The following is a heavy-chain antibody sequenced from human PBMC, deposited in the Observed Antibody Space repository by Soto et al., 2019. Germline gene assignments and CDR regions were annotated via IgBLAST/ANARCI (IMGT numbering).Heavy chain of an antibody. D-gene: IGHD3-10*01. CDR1: GGSFSGYY. CDR2: INHSGST. V-gene: IGHV4-34*01. CDR3: ARRGTMVRRNWFDP. Sequence: PSETLSLTCAVYGGSFSGYYWSWIRQPPGKGLEWIGEINHSGSTNYNPSLKSRVTISVDTSKNQFSLKLSSVTAADTAVYYCARRGTMVRRNWFDPWGQGTLVTVS. J-gene: IGHJ5*02.